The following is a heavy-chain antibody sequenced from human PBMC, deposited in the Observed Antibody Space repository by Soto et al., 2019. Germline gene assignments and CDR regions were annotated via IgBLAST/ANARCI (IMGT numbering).Heavy chain of an antibody. V-gene: IGHV1-69*01. CDR1: GGTFSSYA. CDR3: ASGLHGYYYDSRGYRVN. Sequence: QVQLVQSGAEVKKPGSSVKVSCKASGGTFSSYAISWVRQAPGQGLEWMGGIIPIFGTANYASNFQGRVPITADESTSTDYMELSSLSTEDTAVYYCASGLHGYYYDSRGYRVNWGQETLVAVSS. J-gene: IGHJ4*02. CDR2: IIPIFGTA. D-gene: IGHD3-22*01.